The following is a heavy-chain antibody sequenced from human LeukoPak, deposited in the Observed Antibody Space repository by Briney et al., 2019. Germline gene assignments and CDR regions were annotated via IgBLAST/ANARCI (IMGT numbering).Heavy chain of an antibody. D-gene: IGHD3-10*01. CDR2: IKQDGSEK. V-gene: IGHV3-7*01. J-gene: IGHJ6*03. Sequence: GGSLRLSCAASGFTFSSYWMSWVRQAPGKGLEWVANIKQDGSEKYYVDSVRGRFIISRDNAKNSLYLQMNSLRAEDTAVYYCAKGAFRDQVQGYYYMDVWGKGTTVTVSS. CDR3: AKGAFRDQVQGYYYMDV. CDR1: GFTFSSYW.